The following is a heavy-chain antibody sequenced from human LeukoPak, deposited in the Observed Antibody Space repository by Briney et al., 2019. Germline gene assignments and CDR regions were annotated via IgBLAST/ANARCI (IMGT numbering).Heavy chain of an antibody. CDR2: TYYKSKWYK. D-gene: IGHD1-26*01. Sequence: SQTLSLTCATSGDSVSSNSAAWNWIRQSPSRGLEWLGRTYYKSKWYKDYAGSMNSRITINPDTSKNQYSLQLNSVTPEDTAVYYCARGGPWDLPVGKFDYWGQGTLVTVSS. V-gene: IGHV6-1*01. CDR1: GDSVSSNSAA. CDR3: ARGGPWDLPVGKFDY. J-gene: IGHJ4*02.